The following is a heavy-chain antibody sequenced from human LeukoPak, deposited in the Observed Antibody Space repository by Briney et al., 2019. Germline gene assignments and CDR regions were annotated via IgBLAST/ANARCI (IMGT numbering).Heavy chain of an antibody. Sequence: GSLRLSCAASGFTFDNYAMNGVRQAPGKGLEWVSGINWNGGSTYYRDSVKGRFTISRDNAKNSLYLQMNSLRAEDTALYYCARVKGSGYRNSIDYWGQGTLVTVSS. V-gene: IGHV3-20*04. J-gene: IGHJ4*02. D-gene: IGHD3-3*01. CDR3: ARVKGSGYRNSIDY. CDR1: GFTFDNYA. CDR2: INWNGGST.